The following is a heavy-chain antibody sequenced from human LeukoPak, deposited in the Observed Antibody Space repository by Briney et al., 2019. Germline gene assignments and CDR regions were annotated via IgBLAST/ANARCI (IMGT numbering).Heavy chain of an antibody. D-gene: IGHD2-15*01. CDR3: ARVAYSGYCSGGSCFHAAFDI. CDR2: ISSSSSTI. CDR1: GFTFSSYS. V-gene: IGHV3-48*04. J-gene: IGHJ3*02. Sequence: GGSLRLSCAASGFTFSSYSMNWVRQAPGKGLEWVSYISSSSSTIYYADSVKGRFTISRDNAKNSLYLQMNSLRAEDTAVYYCARVAYSGYCSGGSCFHAAFDIWGQGTMVTVSS.